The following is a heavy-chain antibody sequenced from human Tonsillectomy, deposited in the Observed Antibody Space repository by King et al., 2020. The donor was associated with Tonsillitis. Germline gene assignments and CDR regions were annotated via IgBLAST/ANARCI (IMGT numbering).Heavy chain of an antibody. V-gene: IGHV4-39*07. CDR3: ARAPETHSVFVY. CDR1: GASISSSGYS. D-gene: IGHD2-21*01. Sequence: QLQESGPGLVKPSETLSLTCTVSGASISSSGYSWDWIRQPPGKGLELIGSIFYSGSTYYNPSLKTRVTISADTSKTQFSLKLNSVTAADTAVYFCARAPETHSVFVYWGQGILVTVSS. J-gene: IGHJ4*02. CDR2: IFYSGST.